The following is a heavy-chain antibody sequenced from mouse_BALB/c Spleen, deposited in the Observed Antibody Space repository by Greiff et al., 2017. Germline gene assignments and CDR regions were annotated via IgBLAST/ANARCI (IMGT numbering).Heavy chain of an antibody. V-gene: IGHV1-4*01. D-gene: IGHD2-3*01. Sequence: LVESGAELARPGASVKMSCKASGYTFTSYTMHWVKQRPGQGLEWIGYINPSSGYTNYNQKFKDKATLTADKSSSTAYMQLSSLTSEDSAVYYCARDDRFAYWGQGTLVTVSA. CDR1: GYTFTSYT. J-gene: IGHJ3*01. CDR2: INPSSGYT. CDR3: ARDDRFAY.